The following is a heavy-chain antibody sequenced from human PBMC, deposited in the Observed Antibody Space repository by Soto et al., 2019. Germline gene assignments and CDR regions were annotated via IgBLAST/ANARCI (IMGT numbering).Heavy chain of an antibody. CDR3: ARGVCTLLPFFEY. V-gene: IGHV4-59*01. CDR2: VYYDGRT. D-gene: IGHD2-8*01. Sequence: SETLSLTCTVSGGSLSTYYWNWIRQTPGRGLEWIGYVYYDGRTNYNPSLKSRVSISIDTSKNHFSLELRSVTAADTALYYCARGVCTLLPFFEYWGQGALVTVA. J-gene: IGHJ4*02. CDR1: GGSLSTYY.